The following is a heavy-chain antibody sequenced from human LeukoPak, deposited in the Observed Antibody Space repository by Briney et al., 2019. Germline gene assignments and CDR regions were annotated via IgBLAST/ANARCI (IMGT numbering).Heavy chain of an antibody. J-gene: IGHJ5*02. CDR3: AKEGGNGRRNYKNWFDP. D-gene: IGHD5-24*01. V-gene: IGHV4-34*01. Sequence: SETLSLTCAVYGGSFSGYYWSWIRQPPGKGLEWIGEINHSGSTNYNPSLKSRVTISVDTSKNQFSLKLSSVTAADTAVYYCAKEGGNGRRNYKNWFDPWGQGTLVTVSS. CDR1: GGSFSGYY. CDR2: INHSGST.